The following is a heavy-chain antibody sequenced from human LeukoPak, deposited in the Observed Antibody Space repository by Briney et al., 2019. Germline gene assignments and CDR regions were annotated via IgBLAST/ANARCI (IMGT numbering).Heavy chain of an antibody. CDR1: GGSISSYY. CDR3: AVQWLGHFDY. J-gene: IGHJ4*02. CDR2: IYYSGST. Sequence: SETLSLTCTVSGGSISSYYWSWIRQPPGKGLEWIGYIYYSGSTNYNPSLKSRVTISVDTSKNQFSLKLSSVTAADTAVYYCAVQWLGHFDYWGQGTLVTVSS. D-gene: IGHD6-19*01. V-gene: IGHV4-59*08.